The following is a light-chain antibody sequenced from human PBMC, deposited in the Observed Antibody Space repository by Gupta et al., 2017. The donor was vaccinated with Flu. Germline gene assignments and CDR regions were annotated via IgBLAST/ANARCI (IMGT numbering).Light chain of an antibody. Sequence: QSALTQPPSVSGSPGQLVTISCTGSNSDIGGYNYVSWYQHYPGKAPKLLIYAVPARPSGVPDLCSGSKSDNTASLTISVVQAEDEADYYCCSYAGSSTLIFRGGTKLTVL. CDR1: NSDIGGYNY. CDR3: CSYAGSSTLI. CDR2: AVP. J-gene: IGLJ2*01. V-gene: IGLV2-11*01.